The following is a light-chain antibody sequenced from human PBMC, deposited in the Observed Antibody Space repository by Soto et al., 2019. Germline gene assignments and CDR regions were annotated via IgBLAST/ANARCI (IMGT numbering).Light chain of an antibody. Sequence: QSALTQPASVSASPGQSITISCTGTSSDVGGYNFVSWYQQHPGKAPKLMIYDVNSRPSGVSNRFSGSKSGNTASLTISGLQAEDEADYYCSSYTGSRTLVFGGGTKLTVL. CDR1: SSDVGGYNF. CDR2: DVN. CDR3: SSYTGSRTLV. J-gene: IGLJ2*01. V-gene: IGLV2-14*03.